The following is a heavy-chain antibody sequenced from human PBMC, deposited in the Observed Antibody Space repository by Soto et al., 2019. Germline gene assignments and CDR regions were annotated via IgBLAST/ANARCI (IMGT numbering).Heavy chain of an antibody. CDR3: AKDRVDTAMDY. CDR1: GFTFSSYG. V-gene: IGHV3-30*18. D-gene: IGHD5-18*01. CDR2: ISYDGSNK. Sequence: QVQLVESGGGVVQPGRSLRLSCAASGFTFSSYGMHWVRQAPGKGLERVAVISYDGSNKYYADSVKGRFTISRDNSKNTLYLQMNSLRAEDTAVYYCAKDRVDTAMDYWGQGTLVTVSS. J-gene: IGHJ4*02.